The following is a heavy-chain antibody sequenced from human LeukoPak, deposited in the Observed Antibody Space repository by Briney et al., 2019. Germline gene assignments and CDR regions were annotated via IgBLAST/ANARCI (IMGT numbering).Heavy chain of an antibody. V-gene: IGHV1-24*01. CDR1: GGTFSSYA. D-gene: IGHD2-2*01. J-gene: IGHJ4*02. CDR3: ATGSPGSCSGSTSCYDY. Sequence: GASVKVSCKASGGTFSSYAISWVRQAPGQGLEWMGGFDPEDGETIYAQKFQGRVTMTEDTSTDTAYMELSSLRSEDTAVYYCATGSPGSCSGSTSCYDYWGQGTLVTVSS. CDR2: FDPEDGET.